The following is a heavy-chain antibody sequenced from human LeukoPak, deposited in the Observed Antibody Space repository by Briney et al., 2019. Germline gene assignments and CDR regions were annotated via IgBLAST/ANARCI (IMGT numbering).Heavy chain of an antibody. CDR3: ARGRYGSGSYYNAPPGYYYYGMDV. CDR1: GGSISSSNW. CDR2: IYHSGST. D-gene: IGHD3-10*01. Sequence: SETLSLTCAVSGGSISSSNWWSWVRQPPGKGLEWIGEIYHSGSTNYNPSLKSRVTISVDKSKNQFSLKLSSVTAADTAVYYCARGRYGSGSYYNAPPGYYYYGMDVWGQGTTVTVSS. V-gene: IGHV4-4*02. J-gene: IGHJ6*02.